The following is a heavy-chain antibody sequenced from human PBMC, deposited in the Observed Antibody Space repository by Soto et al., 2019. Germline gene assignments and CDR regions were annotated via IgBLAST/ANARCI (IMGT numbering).Heavy chain of an antibody. CDR1: GFTFSSYA. D-gene: IGHD6-19*01. CDR3: ARVGDDSSGWYGWFDP. V-gene: IGHV3-30-3*01. J-gene: IGHJ5*02. Sequence: GGSLRLSCAASGFTFSSYAMHWVRQAPGKGLEWVAVISYDGSNKYYADSVKGRFTISRDNSKNTLYLQMNSLRAEDTAVYYCARVGDDSSGWYGWFDPWGQGTLVTVSS. CDR2: ISYDGSNK.